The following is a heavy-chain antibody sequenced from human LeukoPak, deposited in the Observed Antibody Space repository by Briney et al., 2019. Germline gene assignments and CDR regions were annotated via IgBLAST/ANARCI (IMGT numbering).Heavy chain of an antibody. CDR2: IYGGGST. CDR1: GFTVSGNY. V-gene: IGHV3-66*04. J-gene: IGHJ4*02. D-gene: IGHD2-2*01. CDR3: ARHRGYCTSSSCYPYYFDY. Sequence: GGSLRLSCAASGFTVSGNYMSWVRQAPGKGLEWVSVIYGGGSTYYADSVKGGFTISRDNSKNTLYLQMNSLRAEDTAVYYCARHRGYCTSSSCYPYYFDYWGQGTLVTVSS.